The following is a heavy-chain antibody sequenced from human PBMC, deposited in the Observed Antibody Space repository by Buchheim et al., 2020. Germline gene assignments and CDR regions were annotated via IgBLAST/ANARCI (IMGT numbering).Heavy chain of an antibody. CDR2: INAGNGNT. CDR3: ARDQYSGSYYPNYYYYYGMDV. D-gene: IGHD1-26*01. Sequence: QVQLVQSGAEVKKPGASVKVSCKASGYTFTSYAMHWVRQAPGQRLEWMGWINAGNGNTKYSQKFQGRVTITRDTSASTAYMELSSLRSEDTAVYYCARDQYSGSYYPNYYYYYGMDVWGQGTT. V-gene: IGHV1-3*01. CDR1: GYTFTSYA. J-gene: IGHJ6*02.